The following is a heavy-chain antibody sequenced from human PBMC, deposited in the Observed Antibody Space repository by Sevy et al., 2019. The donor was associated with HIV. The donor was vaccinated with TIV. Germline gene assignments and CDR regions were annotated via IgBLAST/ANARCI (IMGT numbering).Heavy chain of an antibody. CDR2: IYYNGHT. Sequence: SETLSLTCSVSGGTIVSSGHYWGWIRQTPGKGLEWIGSIYYNGHTYYNPSLNSRLTIYIDTSKNQFALNLSSVTAADTAIYFCAREAGGYDYDYGMDVWGKGTKVTVSS. D-gene: IGHD5-12*01. V-gene: IGHV4-39*02. CDR1: GGTIVSSGHY. J-gene: IGHJ6*04. CDR3: AREAGGYDYDYGMDV.